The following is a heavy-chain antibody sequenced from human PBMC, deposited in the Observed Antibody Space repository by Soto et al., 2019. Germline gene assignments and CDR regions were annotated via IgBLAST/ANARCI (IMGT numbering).Heavy chain of an antibody. V-gene: IGHV3-15*07. CDR1: GFTFSNAW. CDR2: IKSKTDGGTT. Sequence: GGSLRLSCAASGFTFSNAWMNWVRQAPGKGLEWVGRIKSKTDGGTTDYAAPVKGRFTISRDDSKNTLYLQMNSLKTEDTAVYYCTTVLPLWPHPAVDYWGQGTLVLVSS. D-gene: IGHD5-18*01. CDR3: TTVLPLWPHPAVDY. J-gene: IGHJ4*02.